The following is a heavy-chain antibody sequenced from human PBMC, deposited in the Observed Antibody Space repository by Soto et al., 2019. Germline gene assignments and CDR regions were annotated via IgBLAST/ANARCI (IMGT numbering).Heavy chain of an antibody. Sequence: TLSLICAVSGASISTEGYTLSWIRQPPGKGLEWIGYIYPSGASNYNPSLRSRVTISLDASRNRFSLSVGSVTAADTAVYYCARATFGAVLHLEVWGQGTKVTVSS. V-gene: IGHV4-30-2*01. J-gene: IGHJ6*02. CDR3: ARATFGAVLHLEV. CDR1: GASISTEGYT. CDR2: IYPSGAS. D-gene: IGHD3-3*01.